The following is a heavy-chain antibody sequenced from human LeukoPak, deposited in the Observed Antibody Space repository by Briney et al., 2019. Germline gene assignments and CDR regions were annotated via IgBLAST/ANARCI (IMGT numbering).Heavy chain of an antibody. CDR1: GGSISSYY. V-gene: IGHV4-4*07. CDR2: IYASGST. CDR3: AREAVYYGSGSLDY. D-gene: IGHD3-10*01. Sequence: PSETLSLICTVSGGSISSYYWTWIRQPAGKGLEWIGRIYASGSTNCNPSLKSRVTLALDTSKNQFSLKLSSVTAADTAVYYCAREAVYYGSGSLDYWGQGTLVTVSS. J-gene: IGHJ4*02.